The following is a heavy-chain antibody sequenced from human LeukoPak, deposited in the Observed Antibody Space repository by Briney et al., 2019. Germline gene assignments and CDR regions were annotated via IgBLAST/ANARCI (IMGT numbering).Heavy chain of an antibody. CDR1: GFTFSSYS. D-gene: IGHD5-18*01. V-gene: IGHV3-21*01. Sequence: PGGSLRLSCAASGFTFSSYSMNWVRQAPGKGLEWVSSISSSSSYIYYADSVKGRFTISRDNAKNSLYLQMNSLRAEDTAVYYCAREANGYSSGLDCWGQGTLVTVSS. CDR2: ISSSSSYI. CDR3: AREANGYSSGLDC. J-gene: IGHJ4*02.